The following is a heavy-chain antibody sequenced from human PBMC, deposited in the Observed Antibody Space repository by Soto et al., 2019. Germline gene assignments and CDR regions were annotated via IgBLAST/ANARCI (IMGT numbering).Heavy chain of an antibody. J-gene: IGHJ4*02. CDR2: ISSSSSYI. Sequence: PGGSLRLSCAASGFTFSSYSMNWVRQAPGKGLEWVSSISSSSSYIYYADSVKGRFTISRDNAKNSFFLQMNSLRAEDTAVYYCARDPPSSSWYYVWGQGTLVTVSS. CDR1: GFTFSSYS. D-gene: IGHD6-13*01. V-gene: IGHV3-21*01. CDR3: ARDPPSSSWYYV.